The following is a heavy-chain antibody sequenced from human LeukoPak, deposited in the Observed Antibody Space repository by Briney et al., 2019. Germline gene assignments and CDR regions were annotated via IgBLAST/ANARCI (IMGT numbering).Heavy chain of an antibody. CDR1: GFTFSSYG. CDR2: ISGSDYYT. D-gene: IGHD3-3*01. V-gene: IGHV3-23*01. Sequence: GGSLRLSCAASGFTFSSYGMHWVRQAPGKGLEWVSTISGSDYYTYYADSVKGRFTISRDNSENTLYLQMNSLRAEDTAVYYCAKDEVKEEVTIFVYWGQGTLVTVSS. J-gene: IGHJ4*02. CDR3: AKDEVKEEVTIFVY.